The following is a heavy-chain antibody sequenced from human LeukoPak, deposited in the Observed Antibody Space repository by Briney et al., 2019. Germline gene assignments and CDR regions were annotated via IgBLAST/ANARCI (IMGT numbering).Heavy chain of an antibody. V-gene: IGHV3-53*01. J-gene: IGHJ4*02. D-gene: IGHD5-24*01. CDR2: IYSGGST. Sequence: GGSLRPSCAASGFTVSSNYMSWVRQAPGKGLEWVSVIYSGGSTYYADSVKGRFTISRDNSKNTLYLQMNSLRAEDTAVYYCARRGGYNLYWGQGTLVTVSS. CDR1: GFTVSSNY. CDR3: ARRGGYNLY.